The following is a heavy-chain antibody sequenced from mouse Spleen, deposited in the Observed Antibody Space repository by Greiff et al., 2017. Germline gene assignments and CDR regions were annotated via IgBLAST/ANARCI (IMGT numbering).Heavy chain of an antibody. D-gene: IGHD2-2*01. J-gene: IGHJ3*01. CDR1: GYTFTSYW. Sequence: VQLQQPGAELVKPGASVKLSCKASGYTFTSYWMHWVKQRPGQGLEWIGMIHPNSGSTNYNEKFKSKATLTVDKSSSTAYMQLSSLTSEDSAVYYCASTYYGDDEDWFAYWGQGTLGTVSA. V-gene: IGHV1-64*01. CDR3: ASTYYGDDEDWFAY. CDR2: IHPNSGST.